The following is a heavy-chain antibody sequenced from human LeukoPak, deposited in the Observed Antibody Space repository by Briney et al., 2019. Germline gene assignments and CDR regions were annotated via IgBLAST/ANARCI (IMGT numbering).Heavy chain of an antibody. CDR2: IYTSGST. V-gene: IGHV4-4*09. Sequence: PSETLSLTCTVYGGSISSYYWSWIRQPPGKGLEWIGYIYTSGSTNYNPSLKSRVTISVDTSKNQFSLKLSSVTAADTAVYYCARMKGRNVGGHAFDIWGQGTMVTVSS. J-gene: IGHJ3*02. CDR3: ARMKGRNVGGHAFDI. CDR1: GGSISSYY.